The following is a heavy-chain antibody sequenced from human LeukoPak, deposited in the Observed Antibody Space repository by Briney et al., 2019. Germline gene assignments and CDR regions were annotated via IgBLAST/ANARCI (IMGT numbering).Heavy chain of an antibody. CDR2: IYPGDSDT. CDR3: ARPRPFDI. CDR1: GYSLTNYW. D-gene: IGHD1-1*01. J-gene: IGHJ3*02. V-gene: IGHV5-51*01. Sequence: GESLKISFGASGYSLTNYWIGWVRQMPGKGLEWMGIIYPGDSDTRYSPSFQGQVTISADKSINTAYLQWSSLKASDTAMYYCARPRPFDIWGQGTMVTVSS.